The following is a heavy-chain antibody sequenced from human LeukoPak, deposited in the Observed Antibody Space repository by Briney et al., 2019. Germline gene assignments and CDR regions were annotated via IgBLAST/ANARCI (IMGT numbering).Heavy chain of an antibody. CDR1: GGSISSYY. D-gene: IGHD3-3*01. J-gene: IGHJ6*03. V-gene: IGHV4-59*08. Sequence: SETLSLTCTVSGGSISSYYWSWIRQPPGKGLEWIGYIYYSGSTNYNPSLKSRVTISADTSKNQFSLKLSSVTAADTAVYYCARGRITIFGVVSHYYYYYMDVWGKGTTVTVSS. CDR2: IYYSGST. CDR3: ARGRITIFGVVSHYYYYYMDV.